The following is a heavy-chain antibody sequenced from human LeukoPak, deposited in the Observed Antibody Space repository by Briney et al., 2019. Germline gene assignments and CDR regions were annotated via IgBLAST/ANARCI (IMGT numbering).Heavy chain of an antibody. V-gene: IGHV1-2*02. Sequence: ASVNVSCKASGYTFTGYSMHWVRQAPGQGLEWMGWINPNSGGTNYAQKFQGRVTMTRDTSISTAYMELSRLRSDDTAVYYCARFPGGYDFPSAYWGQGTLVTVSS. J-gene: IGHJ4*02. CDR2: INPNSGGT. CDR1: GYTFTGYS. CDR3: ARFPGGYDFPSAY. D-gene: IGHD5-12*01.